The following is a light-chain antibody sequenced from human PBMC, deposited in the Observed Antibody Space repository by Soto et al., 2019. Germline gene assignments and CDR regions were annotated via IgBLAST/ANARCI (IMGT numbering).Light chain of an antibody. V-gene: IGLV2-8*01. CDR1: SSDVGGYNY. CDR2: EVN. Sequence: QSALTQPPSASGSPGQSLALSCTGTSSDVGGYNYVSWYQQHPGKGPKLIIYEVNKRPSGVPDRFSGSKSGNTASLTVSGLQAEDEADYYCSSYGGSNHYVFGTGTKVTVL. CDR3: SSYGGSNHYV. J-gene: IGLJ1*01.